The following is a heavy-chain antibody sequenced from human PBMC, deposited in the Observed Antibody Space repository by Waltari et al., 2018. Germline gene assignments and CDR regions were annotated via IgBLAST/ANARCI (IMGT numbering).Heavy chain of an antibody. V-gene: IGHV4-38-2*02. CDR2: IYRSGAT. D-gene: IGHD3-9*01. CDR1: GDSISSGAY. Sequence: QVHLQESGPGLVNPSATLSLTCDVSGDSISSGAYCGWIRQPPGKGLEWLGSIYRSGATYYNPSLKSRVTMSVDTSKNQFSLNLTSVTASDTAVYYCTRDLDDILTGPLIWGLGTLVTVSS. J-gene: IGHJ4*02. CDR3: TRDLDDILTGPLI.